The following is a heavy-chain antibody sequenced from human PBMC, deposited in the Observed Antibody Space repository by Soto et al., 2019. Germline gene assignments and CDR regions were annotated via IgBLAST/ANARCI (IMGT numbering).Heavy chain of an antibody. CDR3: AKEFPTNYDILTGLFDY. Sequence: PGGSLRLSCAASGFTFDDYAMHWVRQAPGKGLEWVSGISWNSGSIGYADSVKGRFTISRDNAKNSLYLQMNSLRAEDTALYYCAKEFPTNYDILTGLFDYWGQGTLVTVYS. D-gene: IGHD3-9*01. CDR2: ISWNSGSI. J-gene: IGHJ4*02. V-gene: IGHV3-9*01. CDR1: GFTFDDYA.